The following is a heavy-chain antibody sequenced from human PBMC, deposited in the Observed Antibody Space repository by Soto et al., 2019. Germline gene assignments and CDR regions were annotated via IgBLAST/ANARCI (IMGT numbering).Heavy chain of an antibody. V-gene: IGHV3-9*01. D-gene: IGHD1-26*01. CDR1: GFTFDDYA. CDR2: ISWNSGSI. Sequence: GGSLRLSCAASGFTFDDYAMHWVRQAPGKGLEWVSGISWNSGSIGYADSVKGRFTISRDNAKNSLYLQMNSLRAEDTALYYCAKDMSPTGAATTFDYWGQGTLVTVSS. J-gene: IGHJ4*02. CDR3: AKDMSPTGAATTFDY.